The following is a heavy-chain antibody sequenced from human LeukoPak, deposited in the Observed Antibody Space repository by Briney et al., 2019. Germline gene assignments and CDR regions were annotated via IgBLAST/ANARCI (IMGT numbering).Heavy chain of an antibody. CDR2: FDPEDGET. J-gene: IGHJ5*02. V-gene: IGHV1-24*01. CDR3: ARGGFDT. CDR1: GYTLTELS. Sequence: ASVNVSRKVSGYTLTELSMHWVGQAPGKGLEWMGGFDPEDGETIYAEKFQGGVTMTEDTSTETAYMELSSLRSEDTAVYYCARGGFDTWGQGTLVTVSS.